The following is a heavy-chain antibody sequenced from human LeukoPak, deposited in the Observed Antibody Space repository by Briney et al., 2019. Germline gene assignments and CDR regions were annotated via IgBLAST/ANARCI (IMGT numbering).Heavy chain of an antibody. J-gene: IGHJ6*02. V-gene: IGHV4-59*01. CDR1: GGSISSYY. D-gene: IGHD2-21*02. Sequence: PSETLSLTCTVSGGSISSYYWSWIRQPPGKGLEWIGYIYYSGSTNYNPSLKSRVTISVDTSKNQFSLRLSSVTAADTAVYYCAKGLRGSRYYYAMGVWGQGTTVTVSS. CDR2: IYYSGST. CDR3: AKGLRGSRYYYAMGV.